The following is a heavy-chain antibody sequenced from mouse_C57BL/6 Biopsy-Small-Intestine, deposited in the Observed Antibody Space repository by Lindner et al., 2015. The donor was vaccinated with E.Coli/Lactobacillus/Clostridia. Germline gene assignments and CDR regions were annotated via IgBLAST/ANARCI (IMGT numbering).Heavy chain of an antibody. Sequence: VQLQESGAELAKPGASVKLSCKASGYAFTTDWMDWIKQRPGQGLEWIGSINPTSDYTKYNQKFKDKATLTADRSSSTAYMQLSSLTYEDSAVYYCATPRYSFGPSYFDYWGQGTTLTVSS. D-gene: IGHD1-1*01. CDR1: GYAFTTDW. J-gene: IGHJ2*01. V-gene: IGHV1-7*01. CDR3: ATPRYSFGPSYFDY. CDR2: INPTSDYT.